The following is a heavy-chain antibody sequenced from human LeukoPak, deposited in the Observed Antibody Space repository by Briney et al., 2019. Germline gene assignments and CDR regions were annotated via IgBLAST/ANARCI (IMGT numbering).Heavy chain of an antibody. J-gene: IGHJ4*02. CDR2: IYYSGTT. CDR1: GGSIGSYY. V-gene: IGHV4-59*01. CDR3: ARGAPPLGF. D-gene: IGHD7-27*01. Sequence: SETLSLTCTVSGGSIGSYYWSWIRQPPGKGLEWIGYIYYSGTTNYNPSLKSRVTISVDTSKNQFSLKLSSVSAADTAVYYCARGAPPLGFWGQGTLVTGSS.